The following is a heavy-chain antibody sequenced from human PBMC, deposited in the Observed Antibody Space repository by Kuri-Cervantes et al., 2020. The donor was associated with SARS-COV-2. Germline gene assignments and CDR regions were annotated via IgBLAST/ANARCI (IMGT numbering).Heavy chain of an antibody. Sequence: ESLKISCTVSGGSISSSSYYWGWIRQPPGKGLEWIGSIYYSGSTYYNPSPKSRVTISVDTSKNQFSLKLSSVTAADTAVYYCARVGPAAEGAFDIWGQGTMVTVSS. CDR2: IYYSGST. J-gene: IGHJ3*02. CDR3: ARVGPAAEGAFDI. D-gene: IGHD6-13*01. V-gene: IGHV4-39*07. CDR1: GGSISSSSYY.